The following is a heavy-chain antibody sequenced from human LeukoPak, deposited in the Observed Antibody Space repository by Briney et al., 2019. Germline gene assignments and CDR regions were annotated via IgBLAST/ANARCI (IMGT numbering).Heavy chain of an antibody. D-gene: IGHD4-11*01. CDR3: AREWGATTVTQIDY. CDR2: IYTSGST. V-gene: IGHV4-4*07. Sequence: SETLSLTCTVSGGSISSYYWSWIRQPAGKGLEWIGRIYTSGSTNYNPSLKSRVTMSVDTSKNQFSLKLSSVTAADTAVYYCAREWGATTVTQIDYWGQGTLVTVSS. J-gene: IGHJ4*02. CDR1: GGSISSYY.